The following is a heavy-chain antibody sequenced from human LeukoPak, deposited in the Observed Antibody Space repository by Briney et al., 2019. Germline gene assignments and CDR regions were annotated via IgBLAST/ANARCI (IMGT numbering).Heavy chain of an antibody. CDR1: GFTFGDYA. CDR2: IRSKAYGGTT. J-gene: IGHJ4*02. Sequence: GGSLRLSCTASGFTFGDYAMSWVRQVPGKGLEWVGFIRSKAYGGTTEYAASVKGRFTISRDDSKSIAYLQMNSLKTEDTAVYYCTRGGDYHDYWGQGTLVTVSS. V-gene: IGHV3-49*04. CDR3: TRGGDYHDY.